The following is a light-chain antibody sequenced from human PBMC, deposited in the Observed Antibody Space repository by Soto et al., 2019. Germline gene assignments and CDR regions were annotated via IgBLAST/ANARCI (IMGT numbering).Light chain of an antibody. V-gene: IGKV1-5*03. J-gene: IGKJ1*01. CDR3: QHYNSYSES. Sequence: DIQMTQSPSTLSVSVGDRVTITCRASQTISSWLAWYQQKPGKAPKLLIYKASTLKSGVPSRFSGSGSGTEFTLTISSLQPDDCATYYCQHYNSYSESFGQWTKVELK. CDR1: QTISSW. CDR2: KAS.